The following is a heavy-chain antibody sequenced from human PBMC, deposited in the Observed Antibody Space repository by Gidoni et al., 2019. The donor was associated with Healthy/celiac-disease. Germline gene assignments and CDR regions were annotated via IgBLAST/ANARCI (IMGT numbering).Heavy chain of an antibody. V-gene: IGHV3-64D*06. J-gene: IGHJ4*02. CDR3: VKGERLGVTVGSYY. CDR1: GSPFISYA. Sequence: EVQLVESGGGLVQPGGSLSLPGSASGSPFISYAMHWVGQAPGKGLEYVSAISSNGGSTYYADSVKGRFTISRDNSKNTLYLQMSSLRAEDTAVYYCVKGERLGVTVGSYYWGQGTLVTVSS. CDR2: ISSNGGST. D-gene: IGHD3-16*01.